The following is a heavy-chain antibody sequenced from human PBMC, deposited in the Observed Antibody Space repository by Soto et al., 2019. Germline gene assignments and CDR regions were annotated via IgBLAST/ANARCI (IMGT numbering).Heavy chain of an antibody. Sequence: QVQLVQSGAEVKKPGSSVKVSCKASGGIFSSYAISWVRQAPGQGLEWMGGIIPVFGTGIYAQKFQGRVTITADKSTNTAYMELSSLRSEDTAVYFCARVGGTGGYTYGLDYWGQGTLVTVSS. CDR2: IIPVFGTG. CDR1: GGIFSSYA. V-gene: IGHV1-69*06. J-gene: IGHJ4*02. D-gene: IGHD5-18*01. CDR3: ARVGGTGGYTYGLDY.